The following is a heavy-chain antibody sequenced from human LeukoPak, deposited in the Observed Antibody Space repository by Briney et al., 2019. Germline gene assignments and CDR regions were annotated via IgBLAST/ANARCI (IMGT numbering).Heavy chain of an antibody. CDR1: GYSITSTYW. CDR2: LHHSGST. CDR3: ARVGGDDSTGHYSVDY. J-gene: IGHJ4*02. V-gene: IGHV4-38-2*01. D-gene: IGHD3-22*01. Sequence: SETLSLTCAVSGYSITSTYWWGWIRQTPGRGLEWIGSLHHSGSTSYSPSLRSRVTISVDTSKNQFSLRLSSVTAADTAVYYCARVGGDDSTGHYSVDYWGQGTLVTVSS.